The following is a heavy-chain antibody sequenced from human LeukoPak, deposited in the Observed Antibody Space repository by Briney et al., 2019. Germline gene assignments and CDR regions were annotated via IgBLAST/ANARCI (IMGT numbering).Heavy chain of an antibody. Sequence: SETLSLTCAVYGGSFSGYYWSWIRQPPGKGLEWIGEINHSGSTNYNPSLKSRVTISVDTSKNQFSLKLSSVTAADTAVYYCARSGSYYSFDYWGQGTLVTVSS. J-gene: IGHJ4*02. V-gene: IGHV4-34*01. CDR1: GGSFSGYY. D-gene: IGHD1-26*01. CDR3: ARSGSYYSFDY. CDR2: INHSGST.